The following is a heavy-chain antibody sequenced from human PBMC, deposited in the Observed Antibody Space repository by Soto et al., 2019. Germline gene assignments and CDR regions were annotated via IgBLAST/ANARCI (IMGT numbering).Heavy chain of an antibody. Sequence: VQLVQSGAAVKKPGASVKVSCKASGYTFTGYYMHWVRQAPGQGLEWMGWINPNSGGTNYAQKFQGWVTMTRDTSISTAYMELSRLRSDDTAVYYCARDMQSSSWPSSYYGMDVWGQGTTVTVSS. V-gene: IGHV1-2*04. CDR1: GYTFTGYY. D-gene: IGHD6-13*01. CDR3: ARDMQSSSWPSSYYGMDV. J-gene: IGHJ6*02. CDR2: INPNSGGT.